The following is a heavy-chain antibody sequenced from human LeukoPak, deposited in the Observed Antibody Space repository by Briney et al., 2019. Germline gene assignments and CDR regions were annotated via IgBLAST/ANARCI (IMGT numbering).Heavy chain of an antibody. CDR3: ARDADSGSFY. CDR2: IKQDGSEM. J-gene: IGHJ4*02. D-gene: IGHD1-26*01. Sequence: SGGSLRLSCAASGFTFSSYWMSWVRQAPGKGLEWVANIKQDGSEMHYVDSVKGRITISRDNAMNSLYLQMNSLRAEDTAVYYCARDADSGSFYWGQGILVTVSS. CDR1: GFTFSSYW. V-gene: IGHV3-7*01.